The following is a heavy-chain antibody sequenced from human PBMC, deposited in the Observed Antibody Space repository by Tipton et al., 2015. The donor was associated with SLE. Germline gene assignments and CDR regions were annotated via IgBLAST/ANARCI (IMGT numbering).Heavy chain of an antibody. J-gene: IGHJ2*01. CDR1: GFAFDDYT. Sequence: SLRLSCAASGFAFDDYTIHWVRQAPGKGLEWVSLINWDGGATYYADSVKGRFTISRDNSKNSLYLQMNGLRTEDTAFYYCAKAGRTAIVNWYFDLWGPGTLVTVSS. CDR2: INWDGGAT. D-gene: IGHD2-21*02. V-gene: IGHV3-43*01. CDR3: AKAGRTAIVNWYFDL.